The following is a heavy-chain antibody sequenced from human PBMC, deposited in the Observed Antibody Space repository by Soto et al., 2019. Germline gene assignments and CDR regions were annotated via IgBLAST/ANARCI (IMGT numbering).Heavy chain of an antibody. J-gene: IGHJ4*02. D-gene: IGHD2-8*01. CDR3: ARGGFCTNGVCDTFEY. V-gene: IGHV4-30-4*01. CDR1: GGSISSGDYY. CDR2: IYYSVST. Sequence: PSETLSLTCTVSGGSISSGDYYWNWIRQPPGKGLEWIGYIYYSVSTYYNPSLRSRVTISIDTSKNQFSLNLTSVTSADTAVYFCARGGFCTNGVCDTFEYWGQGTLVTVSS.